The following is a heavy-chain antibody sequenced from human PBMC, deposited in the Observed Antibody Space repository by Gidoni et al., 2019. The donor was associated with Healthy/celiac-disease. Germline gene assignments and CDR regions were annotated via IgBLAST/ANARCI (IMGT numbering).Heavy chain of an antibody. J-gene: IGHJ6*03. V-gene: IGHV3-48*01. CDR2: ISSSSSTI. CDR1: GFTFSSYS. Sequence: EVQLVESGGGLVQPGGSLRLSCAPSGFTFSSYSMNWVRQAPGKGLEWVSYISSSSSTIYYADSVKGRFTISRDNAKNSLYLQMNSLRAEDTAVYYCAREVITIPRSPPYYMDVWGKGTTVTVSS. CDR3: AREVITIPRSPPYYMDV. D-gene: IGHD3-3*01.